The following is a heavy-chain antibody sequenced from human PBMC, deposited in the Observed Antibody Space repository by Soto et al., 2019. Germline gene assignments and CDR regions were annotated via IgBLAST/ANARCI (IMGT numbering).Heavy chain of an antibody. Sequence: GGSLRLSCAASGFTFSSYWMSWVRQAPGKGLEWVANIKQDGSEKYYVDSVKGRFTISRDNVKNSLYLQMNSLRAEDTAVYYCARDALYYDSSGYYYYYYGMDVWGQGTTVTVSS. CDR3: ARDALYYDSSGYYYYYYGMDV. CDR2: IKQDGSEK. D-gene: IGHD3-22*01. V-gene: IGHV3-7*01. CDR1: GFTFSSYW. J-gene: IGHJ6*02.